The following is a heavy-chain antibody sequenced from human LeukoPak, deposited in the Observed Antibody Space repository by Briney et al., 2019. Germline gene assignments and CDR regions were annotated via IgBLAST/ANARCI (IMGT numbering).Heavy chain of an antibody. CDR1: GGSVSSGGYY. CDR2: SYYTGMT. Sequence: KASETLSLTCTVSGGSVSSGGYYWSWIRQPPGKGLEWIGYSYYTGMTNYNPSLKSRVTILVATFKNQFSLKLSSVTAADTAVYYCARAPYCSSTSCYPSWFDPWGQGTLVTVSS. J-gene: IGHJ5*02. V-gene: IGHV4-61*08. CDR3: ARAPYCSSTSCYPSWFDP. D-gene: IGHD2-2*01.